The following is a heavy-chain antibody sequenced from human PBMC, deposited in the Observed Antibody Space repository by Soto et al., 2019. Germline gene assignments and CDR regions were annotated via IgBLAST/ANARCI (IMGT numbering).Heavy chain of an antibody. V-gene: IGHV4-34*01. J-gene: IGHJ6*02. Sequence: KTSETLSLTCAVYGGSFSGYYWSWIRQPPGKGLEWIGEINHSGSTNYNPSLKSRVTISVDTSKNQFSLKLSSVTAADTAVYYCARGYYGYGMDVWGQGTTVTVSS. CDR1: GGSFSGYY. CDR3: ARGYYGYGMDV. CDR2: INHSGST. D-gene: IGHD4-17*01.